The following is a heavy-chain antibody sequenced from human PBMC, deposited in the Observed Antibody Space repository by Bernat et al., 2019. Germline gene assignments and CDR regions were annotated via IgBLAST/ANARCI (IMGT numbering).Heavy chain of an antibody. CDR2: IKTKTDGGAT. V-gene: IGHV3-15*01. J-gene: IGHJ4*02. CDR1: GFTFSNAW. Sequence: EVQLVESGGGLVKPGGSLRRSCAASGFTFSNAWMSWVRQAPGKLLEWVGRIKTKTDGGATDYTAPLTGRFTISRDESKNTRYLQMNSMKTEETAVYYCTTVKMATGQIAAEPPHCFDYWDQGTLVTVSS. D-gene: IGHD5-24*01. CDR3: TTVKMATGQIAAEPPHCFDY.